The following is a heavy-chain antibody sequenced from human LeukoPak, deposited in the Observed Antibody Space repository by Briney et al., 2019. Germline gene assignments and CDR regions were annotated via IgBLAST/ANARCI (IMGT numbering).Heavy chain of an antibody. CDR1: GGSFSGYY. V-gene: IGHV4-59*01. CDR2: IYYSGST. J-gene: IGHJ4*02. CDR3: ARGYCSGGSCLTFDY. D-gene: IGHD2-15*01. Sequence: SETLSLTCAVYGGSFSGYYWSWIRQAPGKGLEWIGYIYYSGSTNYNPSLKSRVTTSADTSKNQFSLKLSSVTAADTAVYFCARGYCSGGSCLTFDYWGQGTLVTVSS.